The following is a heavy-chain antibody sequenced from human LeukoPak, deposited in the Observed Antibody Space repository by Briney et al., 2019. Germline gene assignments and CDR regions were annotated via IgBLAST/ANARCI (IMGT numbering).Heavy chain of an antibody. CDR3: AKLKPRVVITLPCYFDY. J-gene: IGHJ4*02. V-gene: IGHV3-30-3*02. Sequence: GRSLRLSCAASGFTFDDYAMYWVRQTPGKGLEWVTLISYDGYDKSYADSVRGRFTISRDNSKNTLYLQMDSLRSEDTAVYYCAKLKPRVVITLPCYFDYWGQGTLVTVSS. CDR2: ISYDGYDK. D-gene: IGHD3-22*01. CDR1: GFTFDDYA.